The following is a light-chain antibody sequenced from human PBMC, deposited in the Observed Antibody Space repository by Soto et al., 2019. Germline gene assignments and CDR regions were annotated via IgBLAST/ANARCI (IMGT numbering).Light chain of an antibody. CDR3: QQLNSCPPFT. CDR1: QSISSY. V-gene: IGKV1-9*01. Sequence: DIQLTQSPSFLSASAGDRVTITCRASQSISSYLAWYQQKPGKAPKLLIYSASTLQTGVPSRFSGSGSGTDFTLTISSLQPEDFAAYYCQQLNSCPPFTFGPGTKVDIK. CDR2: SAS. J-gene: IGKJ3*01.